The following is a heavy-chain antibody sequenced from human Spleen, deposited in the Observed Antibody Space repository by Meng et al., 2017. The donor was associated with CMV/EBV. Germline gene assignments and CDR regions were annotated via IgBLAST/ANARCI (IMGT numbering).Heavy chain of an antibody. CDR1: GYTVSVYG. CDR2: FVNNGDT. D-gene: IGHD3-10*01. J-gene: IGHJ4*02. CDR3: ARGTPGRNYSYY. V-gene: IGHV1-18*01. Sequence: QVHLLHADAAVKNREYSVVVPCAASGYTVSVYGISWLRQAPGKGLEWMGWFVNNGDTYSAQKFQGRFTMPTDTHTSTSFMKLRSLRSDDTAVYYCARGTPGRNYSYYWCQGTLVTVSS.